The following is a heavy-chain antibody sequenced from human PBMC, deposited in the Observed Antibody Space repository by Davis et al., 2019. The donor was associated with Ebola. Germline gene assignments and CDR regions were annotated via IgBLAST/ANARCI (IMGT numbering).Heavy chain of an antibody. V-gene: IGHV3-7*01. CDR1: GFTFSSYW. Sequence: GESLKISCAASGFTFSSYWMSWVRQAPGKGLEWVANIKQDGSEKYYVDSVKGRFTISRDNAKNSLYLQMNSLGAEDTAVYYCARGRGIADFTWGQGTLVTVSS. D-gene: IGHD6-13*01. CDR3: ARGRGIADFT. CDR2: IKQDGSEK. J-gene: IGHJ5*02.